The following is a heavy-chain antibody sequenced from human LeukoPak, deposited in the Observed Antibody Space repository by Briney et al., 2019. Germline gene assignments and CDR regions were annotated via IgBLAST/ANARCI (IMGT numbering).Heavy chain of an antibody. V-gene: IGHV4-59*08. CDR2: IYYSGST. CDR1: GGSISSYY. Sequence: SETLSLTCTVSGGSISSYYWSWIRQPPGKGPEWIGYIYYSGSTNYKPSLRSRVTISLDKSKNQFSLKLSSVTAADTAVYYCARHRGYDSRFDYWGQGTLVTVSS. J-gene: IGHJ4*02. CDR3: ARHRGYDSRFDY. D-gene: IGHD5-12*01.